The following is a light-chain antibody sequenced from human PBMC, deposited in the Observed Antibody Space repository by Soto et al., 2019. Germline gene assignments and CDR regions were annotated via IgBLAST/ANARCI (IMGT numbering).Light chain of an antibody. CDR3: QQRFKLWT. CDR2: DAS. Sequence: EIVLTQSPGTLSLSPGERATLSCRASQSVSSSDLAWYQQKPGQAPRLLIYDASKRAAGIPARVSGSGSGTDFTLTISSLEPEDSAVYYCQQRFKLWTFGPGTKVDIK. J-gene: IGKJ1*01. CDR1: QSVSSSD. V-gene: IGKV3D-20*02.